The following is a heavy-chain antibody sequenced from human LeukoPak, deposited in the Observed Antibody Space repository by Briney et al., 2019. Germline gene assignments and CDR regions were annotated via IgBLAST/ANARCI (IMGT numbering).Heavy chain of an antibody. Sequence: GESLRLSCAASGFTFSTYAMNWVRQAPGKGLEWVSTISGSGASAYYADSVRGRFTISRDNSKNTLYLQMSSLRAEDTAVYYCAKAIDYDDYVWADAFHVWGPGTVVTVSS. D-gene: IGHD3-16*01. J-gene: IGHJ3*01. CDR3: AKAIDYDDYVWADAFHV. V-gene: IGHV3-23*01. CDR1: GFTFSTYA. CDR2: ISGSGASA.